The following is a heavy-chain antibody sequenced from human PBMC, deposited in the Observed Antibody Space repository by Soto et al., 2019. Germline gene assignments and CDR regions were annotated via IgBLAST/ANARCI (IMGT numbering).Heavy chain of an antibody. CDR1: GGSISSSSYY. CDR3: ARHSSSALAYGSGSNWFDP. CDR2: IYYSGST. J-gene: IGHJ5*02. D-gene: IGHD3-10*01. Sequence: SSETLSLTCTVSGGSISSSSYYWGWIRQPPGKGLEWIGSIYYSGSTYYNPSLKSRVTISVDTSKNQFSLKLSSVTAADTAVYYCARHSSSALAYGSGSNWFDPWGQGTLVTVSS. V-gene: IGHV4-39*01.